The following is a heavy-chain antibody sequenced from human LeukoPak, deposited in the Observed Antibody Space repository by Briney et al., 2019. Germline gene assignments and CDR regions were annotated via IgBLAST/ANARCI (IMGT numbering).Heavy chain of an antibody. D-gene: IGHD5-12*01. CDR2: INHSGST. CDR3: ARGYDVEGYFDY. CDR1: GGSFSGYY. Sequence: SETLSLTCAVYGGSFSGYYWSWIRQPPGKGLEWIGEINHSGSTNYNPSLKSRVAISVDTSKNQFSLKLSSVTAADTAVYYCARGYDVEGYFDYWGQGTLVTVSS. V-gene: IGHV4-34*01. J-gene: IGHJ4*02.